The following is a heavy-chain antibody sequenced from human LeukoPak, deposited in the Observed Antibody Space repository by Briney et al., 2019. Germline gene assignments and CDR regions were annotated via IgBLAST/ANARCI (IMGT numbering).Heavy chain of an antibody. CDR3: ARDQGGGYSYGWQSFDY. CDR2: ISSSSSTI. D-gene: IGHD5-18*01. V-gene: IGHV3-48*04. J-gene: IGHJ4*02. CDR1: GFTFSSYS. Sequence: GGSLRLSCAVSGFTFSSYSMNWVRRAPGKGLEWVSYISSSSSTIYYADSVKGRFTISRDNAKNSLYLQMNSLRAEDTAVYYCARDQGGGYSYGWQSFDYWGQGTLVTVSS.